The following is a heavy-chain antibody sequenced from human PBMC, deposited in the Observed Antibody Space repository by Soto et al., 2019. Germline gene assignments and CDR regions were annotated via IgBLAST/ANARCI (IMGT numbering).Heavy chain of an antibody. Sequence: PGGSLRLSCVPSGFTFSSYAMSWVRQAPGKGLEWVSSITGSGGGGTYHADSVKGRFTISRDKAKNTLYLQMNSLRAEDTAIYYCAKSSGWYVNNWLDPWGQGTLVTVSS. V-gene: IGHV3-23*01. D-gene: IGHD6-19*01. J-gene: IGHJ5*02. CDR1: GFTFSSYA. CDR2: ITGSGGGGT. CDR3: AKSSGWYVNNWLDP.